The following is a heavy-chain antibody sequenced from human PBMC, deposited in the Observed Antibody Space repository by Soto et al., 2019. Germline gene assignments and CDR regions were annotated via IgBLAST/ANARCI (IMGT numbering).Heavy chain of an antibody. CDR3: ARRHLAVAVSPWFDP. Sequence: QVTLKESGPVLVKPTETLTFRCTVSGLSITDSELGVSWIRQPPGQPLEWLAHIDSSGEKSYRTFLKSRLGISKDTSKSQIVLTMTNMDPADTATYYCARRHLAVAVSPWFDPCGQGSPVTVSS. CDR2: IDSSGEK. J-gene: IGHJ5*02. CDR1: GLSITDSELG. V-gene: IGHV2-26*01. D-gene: IGHD6-19*01.